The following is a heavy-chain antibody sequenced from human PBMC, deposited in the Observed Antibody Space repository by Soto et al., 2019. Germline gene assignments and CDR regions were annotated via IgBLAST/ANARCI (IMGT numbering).Heavy chain of an antibody. CDR3: AKDDYLTS. V-gene: IGHV3-9*01. J-gene: IGHJ4*02. Sequence: EVQLVESGGGLAQPGRSLRLSCAASGFTFDDDAMHWVRQAPGKGLEWVSGISWNSGSIGYADSVKGRFTISRDNAKNSLYLQMNSLRAEDTALYYCAKDDYLTSWGQGTLVTVSS. CDR1: GFTFDDDA. CDR2: ISWNSGSI.